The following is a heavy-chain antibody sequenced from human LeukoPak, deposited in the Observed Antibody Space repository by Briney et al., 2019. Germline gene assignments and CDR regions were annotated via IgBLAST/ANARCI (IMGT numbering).Heavy chain of an antibody. J-gene: IGHJ4*02. CDR1: GDSVSSISAA. Sequence: SQSLSLTCAISGDSVSSISAAWNWIRQSPSRGLEWLGRTYYRSKWYNDYAVSVKSRITINPDTSKNQFSLQLNSVTPEDTAVYYCAREFTKEWLLYYFDYWGQGTLVTVSS. CDR3: AREFTKEWLLYYFDY. V-gene: IGHV6-1*01. CDR2: TYYRSKWYN. D-gene: IGHD6-19*01.